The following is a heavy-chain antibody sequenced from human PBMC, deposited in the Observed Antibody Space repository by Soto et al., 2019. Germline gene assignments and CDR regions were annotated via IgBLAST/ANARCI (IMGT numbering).Heavy chain of an antibody. D-gene: IGHD3-10*01. CDR3: ARMRPVRGVMPYYFDY. CDR2: INPNSGGT. Sequence: QVQLVQSGAEVKKPGASVKVSCKASGYTFTGYYMHWVRQAPGQGLEWMGWINPNSGGTNYAQKFQGRVTMTRDTSISTAYMELSRLRSDDTAVYYCARMRPVRGVMPYYFDYWGQGTLVTVSS. CDR1: GYTFTGYY. J-gene: IGHJ4*02. V-gene: IGHV1-2*02.